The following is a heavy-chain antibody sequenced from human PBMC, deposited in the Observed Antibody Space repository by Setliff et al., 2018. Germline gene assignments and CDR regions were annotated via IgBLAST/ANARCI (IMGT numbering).Heavy chain of an antibody. V-gene: IGHV1-2*06. J-gene: IGHJ6*03. Sequence: ASVKVSCKASGYTFTGYYMYWVRQAPGQGLEWVGRINPSSGATIYAQKFQGRVTMTSDTSISTAYMELGWLRSEDTAVYYCARDKALRLLGYMDVWGKGTTVTVSS. CDR3: ARDKALRLLGYMDV. D-gene: IGHD3-3*01. CDR1: GYTFTGYY. CDR2: INPSSGAT.